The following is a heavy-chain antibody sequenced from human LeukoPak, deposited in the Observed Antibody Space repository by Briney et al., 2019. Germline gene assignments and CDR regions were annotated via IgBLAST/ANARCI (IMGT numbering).Heavy chain of an antibody. D-gene: IGHD3-3*01. CDR2: MSPHSGNT. V-gene: IGHV1-8*03. CDR3: ARGRRLLYYYYFDY. CDR1: GYTFTSYD. J-gene: IGHJ4*02. Sequence: ASVKVSCKASGYTFTSYDINWVRQATGQGLEWMGWMSPHSGNTGYAQKFQGRVTITRDTSISTAYMELSSLRSEDTAVYYCARGRRLLYYYYFDYWGQGTLVTVSS.